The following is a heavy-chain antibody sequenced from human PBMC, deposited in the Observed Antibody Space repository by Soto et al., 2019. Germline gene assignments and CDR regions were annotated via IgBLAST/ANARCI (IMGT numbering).Heavy chain of an antibody. CDR2: MNPNSGNT. V-gene: IGHV1-8*01. Sequence: GASVKVSCKASGYTFTSYDINWVRQATGQGLEWMGWMNPNSGNTGYAQKFQGRVTMTRTTSISTAYMELSSLRSEDTAVYYCARGLRYDILTGYSRVDAFDIWGQGTMVTVSS. D-gene: IGHD3-9*01. CDR3: ARGLRYDILTGYSRVDAFDI. J-gene: IGHJ3*02. CDR1: GYTFTSYD.